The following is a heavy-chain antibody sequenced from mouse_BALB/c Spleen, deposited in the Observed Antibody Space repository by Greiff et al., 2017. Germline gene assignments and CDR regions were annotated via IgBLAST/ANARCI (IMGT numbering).Heavy chain of an antibody. CDR3: ARVLYYDYDGFAY. CDR1: GFTFSSYA. D-gene: IGHD2-4*01. CDR2: ISSGGST. Sequence: EVQLVESGGGLVKPGGSLKLSCAASGFTFSSYAMSWVRQTPEKRLEWVASISSGGSTYYPDSVKGRFTISRDNARNILYLQMSSLRSEDTAMYYCARVLYYDYDGFAYWGQGTLVTVSA. V-gene: IGHV5-6-5*01. J-gene: IGHJ3*01.